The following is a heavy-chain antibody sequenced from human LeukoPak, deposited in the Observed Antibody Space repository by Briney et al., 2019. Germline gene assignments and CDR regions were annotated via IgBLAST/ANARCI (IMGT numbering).Heavy chain of an antibody. CDR1: GGTFSSYA. CDR2: IIPILGIA. Sequence: SVKVSCKASGGTFSSYAISWVRQAPGQGLEWMGRIIPILGIADYAQKFQGRVTITADKSTSTAYMELSGLTSDDTAVYYCVRDDYHSRAYDAFDVWGQGTMVTVSS. D-gene: IGHD3-22*01. V-gene: IGHV1-69*04. J-gene: IGHJ3*01. CDR3: VRDDYHSRAYDAFDV.